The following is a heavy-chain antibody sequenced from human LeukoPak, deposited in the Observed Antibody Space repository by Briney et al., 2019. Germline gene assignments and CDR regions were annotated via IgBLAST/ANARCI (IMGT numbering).Heavy chain of an antibody. Sequence: GGSLRLSCAASGFPFSSYNMNWVRQAPGKGLEWVSAITGRGRSTYYADSVKGRFTISRDSAKNSVYLQMNSLRAEDTAIYYCARDGDGYNQYYFDYWGQGTLVTVS. CDR2: ITGRGRST. CDR3: ARDGDGYNQYYFDY. D-gene: IGHD5-24*01. V-gene: IGHV3-21*01. J-gene: IGHJ4*02. CDR1: GFPFSSYN.